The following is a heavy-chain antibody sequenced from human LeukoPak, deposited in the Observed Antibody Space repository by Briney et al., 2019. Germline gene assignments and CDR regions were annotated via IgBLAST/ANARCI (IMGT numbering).Heavy chain of an antibody. CDR2: ISGSGGGT. D-gene: IGHD1-1*01. CDR3: ARGGHDPGIPFDI. J-gene: IGHJ3*02. V-gene: IGHV3-23*01. Sequence: PGGSLRLSCAASGFTFSNYAMGWVRQAPGKGLEWVSLISGSGGGTYFADSVKGRFTISRDNAKNSLYLQMNSLRADDTAVYYCARGGHDPGIPFDIWGQGTMVTVSS. CDR1: GFTFSNYA.